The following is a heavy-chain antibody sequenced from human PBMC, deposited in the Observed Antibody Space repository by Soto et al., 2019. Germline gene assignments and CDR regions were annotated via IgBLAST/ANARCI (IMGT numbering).Heavy chain of an antibody. Sequence: QVQLVQSGAEVKKPGSSVKVSCKASGGTFSSYAISWVRQAPGQGLEWMGGIIPIFGTANYAQKFQGRVTITADDSTSTAYMELSSLRSEDTAVYYCARDRERIAARTYYYYGMDVWGQGTTVTVSS. V-gene: IGHV1-69*01. CDR3: ARDRERIAARTYYYYGMDV. D-gene: IGHD6-6*01. J-gene: IGHJ6*02. CDR2: IIPIFGTA. CDR1: GGTFSSYA.